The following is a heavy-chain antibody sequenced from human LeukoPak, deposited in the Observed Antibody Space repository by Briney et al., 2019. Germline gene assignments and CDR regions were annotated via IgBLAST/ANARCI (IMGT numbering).Heavy chain of an antibody. V-gene: IGHV1-8*01. CDR1: GYTFTSYD. J-gene: IGHJ4*02. CDR3: AREAGTYYDILTGYNNTPFDY. CDR2: MNPNSGNT. Sequence: ASVKVSCKASGYTFTSYDINWVRQATGQGLEWMGWMNPNSGNTGYAQKFQGRVTMTRNTSISTAYMELSSLRSEDTAVYYCAREAGTYYDILTGYNNTPFDYWGQGTLVTVSS. D-gene: IGHD3-9*01.